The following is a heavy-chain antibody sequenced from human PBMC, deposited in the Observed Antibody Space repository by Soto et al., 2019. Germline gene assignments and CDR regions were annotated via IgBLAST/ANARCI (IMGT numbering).Heavy chain of an antibody. CDR2: IIPIFGTA. D-gene: IGHD3-3*01. Sequence: WASVKVSCKASGGTFSSYAISWVRQAPGQGLEWMGGIIPIFGTANYAQKFQGRVTITADESTSTAYMELSSLRSEDTAVYYCASTGVSIYDFWSGPDGYYGMDVWGQGTTVTVSS. CDR1: GGTFSSYA. V-gene: IGHV1-69*13. J-gene: IGHJ6*02. CDR3: ASTGVSIYDFWSGPDGYYGMDV.